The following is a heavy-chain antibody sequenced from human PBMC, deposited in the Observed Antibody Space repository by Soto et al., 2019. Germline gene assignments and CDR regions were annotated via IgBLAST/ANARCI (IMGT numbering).Heavy chain of an antibody. V-gene: IGHV3-74*01. Sequence: EVKLVESGGGLVQPGGSLKLSCAASGFTFSRYWIHWVRQVPGKGLVWVSRINGDGSSTRYADSVRGRFTISRDNARNTVYLHMSRLRAEDRAVYYCARCRETPVTRDHFSGMAVWGQGNTVT. D-gene: IGHD4-17*01. J-gene: IGHJ6*02. CDR1: GFTFSRYW. CDR2: INGDGSST. CDR3: ARCRETPVTRDHFSGMAV.